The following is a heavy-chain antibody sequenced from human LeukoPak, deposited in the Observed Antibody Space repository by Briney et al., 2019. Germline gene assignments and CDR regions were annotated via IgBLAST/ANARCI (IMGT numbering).Heavy chain of an antibody. D-gene: IGHD2-15*01. Sequence: SETLSLTCTVSGGSISTYYWSWVRQPPGKGLEWIGYIYYSGSTNYNPSLKSRVTISVDTSDNQFSLKLSSVTAADTAVYYCARLNYCSGGTCYRVLNPWGQGTLVTVSS. J-gene: IGHJ5*02. CDR2: IYYSGST. V-gene: IGHV4-59*08. CDR3: ARLNYCSGGTCYRVLNP. CDR1: GGSISTYY.